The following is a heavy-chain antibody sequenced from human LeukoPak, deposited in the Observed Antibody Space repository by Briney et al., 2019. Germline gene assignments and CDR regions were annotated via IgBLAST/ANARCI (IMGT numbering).Heavy chain of an antibody. CDR2: IYYSGST. J-gene: IGHJ4*01. V-gene: IGHV4-59*12. D-gene: IGHD6-13*01. CDR1: GGSISSYY. Sequence: SETLSLTCTVSGGSISSYYWSWIRQPPGKGLEWIGYIYYSGSTNYNPSLKSRVTISVDTSKNQFSLKLSSVTAADTAVYYCARDRGAAAGRFDYWGRGTLVTVSS. CDR3: ARDRGAAAGRFDY.